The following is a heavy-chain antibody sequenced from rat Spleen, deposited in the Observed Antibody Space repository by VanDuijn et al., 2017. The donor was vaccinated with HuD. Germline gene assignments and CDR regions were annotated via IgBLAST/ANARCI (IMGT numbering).Heavy chain of an antibody. J-gene: IGHJ4*01. D-gene: IGHD1-10*01. Sequence: VQLQESGPGLLKPSQSLSLTCSVTAYSIISSYRWNWIRKFPGNKLEWMGHINSAGTTTHNPSLKSRISITRDTSQNQFFPQVDSVSTEDTATYYCARSRYNNYVMDAWGQGASVTVSA. CDR2: INSAGTT. CDR1: AYSIISSYR. CDR3: ARSRYNNYVMDA. V-gene: IGHV3-3*01.